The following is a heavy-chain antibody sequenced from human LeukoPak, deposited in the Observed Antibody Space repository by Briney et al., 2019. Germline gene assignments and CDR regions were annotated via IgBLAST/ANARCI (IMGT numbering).Heavy chain of an antibody. CDR3: ARGGNYDNWFDP. V-gene: IGHV1-69*13. CDR1: GGTFSSYA. CDR2: IIPIFGTA. D-gene: IGHD4-23*01. J-gene: IGHJ5*02. Sequence: GASVKVSCKASGGTFSSYATSWVRQAPGQGLEWMGGIIPIFGTANYAQKFQGRVTITADESTSTAYMELSSLRSEDTAVYYCARGGNYDNWFDPWGQGTLVTVSS.